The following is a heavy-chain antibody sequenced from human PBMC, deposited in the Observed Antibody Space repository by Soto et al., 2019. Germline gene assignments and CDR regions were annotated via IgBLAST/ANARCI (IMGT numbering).Heavy chain of an antibody. D-gene: IGHD2-2*01. V-gene: IGHV1-18*01. J-gene: IGHJ4*02. CDR1: GYTFTSYG. CDR2: ISAYNGNT. CDR3: ARVVSGDIVLVPNDY. Sequence: PGESLKISCKASGYTFTSYGISWVRQAPGQGLEWMGWISAYNGNTNYAQKLQGRVTMTTDTSTSTAYMELRNLRSDDTAVYYCARVVSGDIVLVPNDYWGQGTLVTVSS.